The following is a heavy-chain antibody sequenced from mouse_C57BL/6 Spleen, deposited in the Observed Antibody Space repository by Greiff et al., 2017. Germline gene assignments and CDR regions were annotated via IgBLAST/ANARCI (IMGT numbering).Heavy chain of an antibody. CDR1: GYAFTNYL. J-gene: IGHJ2*01. V-gene: IGHV1-54*01. D-gene: IGHD2-1*01. Sequence: QVQLKQSGAELVRPGTSVKVSCKASGYAFTNYLIEWVKQRPGQGLEWIGVINPGSGGTNYNEKFKGKATLTADKSSSTAYMQLSSLTSEDSAVYFCARFGNAGGTFDHWGQGTTLTVSS. CDR3: ARFGNAGGTFDH. CDR2: INPGSGGT.